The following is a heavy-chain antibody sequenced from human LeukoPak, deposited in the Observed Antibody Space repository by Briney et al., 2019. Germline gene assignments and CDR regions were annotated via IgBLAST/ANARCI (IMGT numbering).Heavy chain of an antibody. J-gene: IGHJ4*02. CDR1: GGSISSYY. CDR3: ASSMSGSYQGLDY. Sequence: SETLSLTCTVSGGSISSYYWSWIRQPPGKGLEWIGYIYTSGSTNYNPSLKSRVTISVDTSKNQFSLKLSSVTAADTAVYYCASSMSGSYQGLDYWGQGTLVTVSS. D-gene: IGHD1-26*01. V-gene: IGHV4-4*09. CDR2: IYTSGST.